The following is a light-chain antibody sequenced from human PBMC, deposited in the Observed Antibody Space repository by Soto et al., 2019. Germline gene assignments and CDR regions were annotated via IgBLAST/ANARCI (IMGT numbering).Light chain of an antibody. CDR1: QSVTSSY. Sequence: TQSPGTLSLSPGERATLSCRASQSVTSSYLAWYQQKPGQAPRLLIYGASSRASGIPDRFSGSGSGTDFTLTISRLEPEDFELDCCQQYGISPPVNFGPGN. V-gene: IGKV3-20*01. CDR2: GAS. CDR3: QQYGISPPVN. J-gene: IGKJ3*01.